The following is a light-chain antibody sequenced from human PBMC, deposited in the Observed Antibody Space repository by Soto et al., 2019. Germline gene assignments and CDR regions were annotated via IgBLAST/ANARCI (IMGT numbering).Light chain of an antibody. V-gene: IGKV3-20*01. CDR2: GAS. CDR3: QQYGGSSWT. CDR1: QSVSSIY. Sequence: EIVLTQSPGTLSLSPGERATLSCRASQSVSSIYLAWYQHKPGQAPRLLIYGASSRATGIPDRFSGSGSGTDFTLTISRLEPEDFAVYYCQQYGGSSWTFGQGTKVEIK. J-gene: IGKJ1*01.